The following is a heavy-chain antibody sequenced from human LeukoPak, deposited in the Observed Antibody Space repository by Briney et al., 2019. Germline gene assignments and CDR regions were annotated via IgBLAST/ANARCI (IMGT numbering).Heavy chain of an antibody. J-gene: IGHJ2*01. Sequence: GESLKISCKGSGYSFTSYWIGWVRQMPGKGLEWMGIIYPGDSDTRYSPSFQGQVTISADKSISTAYLQWSSLKASDTAMYYCASSLVVTANTPASYWYFDLWGRGTLVTVSS. D-gene: IGHD2-21*02. CDR1: GYSFTSYW. CDR3: ASSLVVTANTPASYWYFDL. CDR2: IYPGDSDT. V-gene: IGHV5-51*01.